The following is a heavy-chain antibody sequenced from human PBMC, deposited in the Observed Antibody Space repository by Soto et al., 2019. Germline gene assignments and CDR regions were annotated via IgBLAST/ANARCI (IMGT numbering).Heavy chain of an antibody. CDR3: ARDDRLGIAAAGLDY. CDR2: KKQDGSEK. Sequence: EVQLVETGGGLIQPGGSLRLSCAASGFTFSSYWMSWVRQAPGKGLEWVANKKQDGSEKYYVDSVKGRFTISRDNAKNSLYLQMNSLRAEDTAVYYCARDDRLGIAAAGLDYWGQGTLVTVSS. V-gene: IGHV3-7*01. CDR1: GFTFSSYW. J-gene: IGHJ4*02. D-gene: IGHD6-13*01.